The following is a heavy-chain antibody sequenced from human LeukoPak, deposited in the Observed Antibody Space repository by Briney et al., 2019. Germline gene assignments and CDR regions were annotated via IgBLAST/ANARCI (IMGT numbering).Heavy chain of an antibody. J-gene: IGHJ5*02. V-gene: IGHV4-34*01. CDR3: ASSSGYS. CDR2: INHSGST. Sequence: SETLSLTCAVYGGSFSGYYWTWIRQPPGKGLEWIGEINHSGSTNYNPSLKSRVTISADTSRNHFSLNLSSVTAADTAVYYCASSSGYSWGQGTLVTVSS. CDR1: GGSFSGYY. D-gene: IGHD3-22*01.